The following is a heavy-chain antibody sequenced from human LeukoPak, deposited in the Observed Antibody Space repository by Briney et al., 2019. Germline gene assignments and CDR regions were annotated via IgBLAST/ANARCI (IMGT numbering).Heavy chain of an antibody. CDR2: IYYSGST. J-gene: IGHJ4*02. CDR1: GGSISSYY. CDR3: AIDPGPYYYGSASYPFDY. V-gene: IGHV4-59*01. D-gene: IGHD3-10*01. Sequence: PSETLSLTCTVSGGSISSYYWSWIRPPPGKGLEWIGYIYYSGSTNYNPSLKSRVTISVDTSKNQFSLKLSSVTAADTAVYYCAIDPGPYYYGSASYPFDYWGQGTLVTVSS.